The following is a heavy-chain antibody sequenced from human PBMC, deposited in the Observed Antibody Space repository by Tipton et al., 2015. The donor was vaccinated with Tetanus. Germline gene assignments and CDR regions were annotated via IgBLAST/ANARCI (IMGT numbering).Heavy chain of an antibody. CDR1: GFTFSTYA. V-gene: IGHV4-59*01. D-gene: IGHD3-16*01. Sequence: LRLSCAASGFTFSTYAMSWVRQAPGRGLEWIGHIYYTGATSYNSSLQSRVTLSIDTSKNQFSLKMTSVTAADTAVYFCEGDDYYETSLRDYYGEEVWGQGTTVTVSS. CDR2: IYYTGAT. CDR3: EGDDYYETSLRDYYGEEV. J-gene: IGHJ6*02.